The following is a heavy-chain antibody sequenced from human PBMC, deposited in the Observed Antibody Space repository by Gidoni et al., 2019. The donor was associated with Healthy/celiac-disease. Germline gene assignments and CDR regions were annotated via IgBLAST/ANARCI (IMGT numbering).Heavy chain of an antibody. CDR2: INPNSGGT. D-gene: IGHD3-22*01. CDR1: GSTFTGYY. CDR3: ARATYDSSGYYFDY. J-gene: IGHJ4*02. V-gene: IGHV1-2*04. Sequence: QVQLVQSGAAVKKPGASVKVSCQASGSTFTGYYMHWVRQAPGQGLEWMGWINPNSGGTNYAQKFQGWVTMTRDTSISTAYMELSRLRSDDTAVYYCARATYDSSGYYFDYWGQGTLVTVSS.